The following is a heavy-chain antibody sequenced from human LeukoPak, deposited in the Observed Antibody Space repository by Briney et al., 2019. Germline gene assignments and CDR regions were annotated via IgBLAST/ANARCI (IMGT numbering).Heavy chain of an antibody. Sequence: SETLPLTCAVYGGSFSGYYWSWIRQPPGKGLEWIGEINHSGSSNYNPSLKSRVTISVDTSKNQFSLKLSSVTAADTAVYYCARGLIGEVAATEEGDYFDYWGQGTLVTVSS. D-gene: IGHD2-15*01. CDR1: GGSFSGYY. V-gene: IGHV4-34*01. CDR2: INHSGSS. J-gene: IGHJ4*02. CDR3: ARGLIGEVAATEEGDYFDY.